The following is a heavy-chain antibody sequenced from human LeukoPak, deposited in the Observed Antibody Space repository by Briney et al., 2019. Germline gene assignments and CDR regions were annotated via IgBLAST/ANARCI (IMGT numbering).Heavy chain of an antibody. CDR3: ARAEPLYYYYGMDV. CDR2: IYYSGST. CDR1: GGSISSYY. V-gene: IGHV4-59*01. Sequence: NPSETLSLTCTVSGGSISSYYWSWIRQPPGKGLEWIGYIYYSGSTNYNPSLKSRVTISVDTSKNQFSLKLSSVTAADTAVYYCARAEPLYYYYGMDVWGQGTTVTVSS. J-gene: IGHJ6*02. D-gene: IGHD1-14*01.